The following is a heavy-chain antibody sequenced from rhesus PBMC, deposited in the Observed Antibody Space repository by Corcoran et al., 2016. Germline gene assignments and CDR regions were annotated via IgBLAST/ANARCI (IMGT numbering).Heavy chain of an antibody. Sequence: QLQLQESGPGLVKPSETLSLTCAVSGGSISSNWWSWIRQPPGKGLEGSGRISGSGGSPSYNPSLKMRVTISTDPSKNQFSLKLSSVTAADTAVYYCARMLGYCSGGVCYGFEYWGQGVLVTVSS. J-gene: IGHJ4*01. V-gene: IGHV4-173*01. CDR3: ARMLGYCSGGVCYGFEY. CDR1: GGSISSNW. D-gene: IGHD2-8*01. CDR2: ISGSGGSP.